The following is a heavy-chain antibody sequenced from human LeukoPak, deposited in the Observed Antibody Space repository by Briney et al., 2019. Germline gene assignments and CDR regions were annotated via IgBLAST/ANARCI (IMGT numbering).Heavy chain of an antibody. J-gene: IGHJ6*02. V-gene: IGHV3-23*01. CDR3: AKSHSSSSYLYYYYYGMDV. CDR1: GFTFSSYA. CDR2: ISGSGGST. Sequence: GGSLRLSCAASGFTFSSYAMSWVCQAPGKGLEWVSAISGSGGSTYYADSVKGRFTISRDNSKNTLYLQMNSLRAEDTAVYYCAKSHSSSSYLYYYYYGMDVWGQGTTVTVSS. D-gene: IGHD6-13*01.